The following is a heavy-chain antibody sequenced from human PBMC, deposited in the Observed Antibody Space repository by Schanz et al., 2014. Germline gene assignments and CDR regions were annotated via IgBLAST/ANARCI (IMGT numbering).Heavy chain of an antibody. D-gene: IGHD3-22*01. CDR2: INGYNGHT. Sequence: VQLEQSGAEVKKPGSSVKVSCKASGGTFSSYTISWVRQAPGQGLEWMGWINGYNGHTLYAQKFQGRVTMTTDTSTSTSYMELTSLRFDDTAVYYCAREVGLYDRGWFDPWGQGTLVTVSS. J-gene: IGHJ5*02. CDR3: AREVGLYDRGWFDP. CDR1: GGTFSSYT. V-gene: IGHV1-18*01.